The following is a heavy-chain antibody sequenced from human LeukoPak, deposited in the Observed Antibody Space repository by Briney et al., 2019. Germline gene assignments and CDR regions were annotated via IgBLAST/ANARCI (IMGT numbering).Heavy chain of an antibody. J-gene: IGHJ4*02. CDR3: ARESPYISSPGDFDY. D-gene: IGHD3-10*01. CDR2: INHSGST. V-gene: IGHV4-34*01. CDR1: GGSFSGYY. Sequence: SETLSLTCAVYGGSFSGYYWSWIRQPPGKGLEWIGEINHSGSTNYNPSLKSRVTISVDTSKNQFSLKLSSVTAADTAVYYCARESPYISSPGDFDYWGQGTLVTVSS.